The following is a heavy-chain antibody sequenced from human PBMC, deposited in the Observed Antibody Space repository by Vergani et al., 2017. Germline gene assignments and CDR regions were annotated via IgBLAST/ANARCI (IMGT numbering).Heavy chain of an antibody. V-gene: IGHV3-74*01. CDR1: GFTFSRHW. CDR2: VNPEGTNT. CDR3: ARDGRIDAEGTELDY. Sequence: EVQLVESGGGLVQPGGSLRLSCAASGFTFSRHWMHWVRQAPGKGLVWVSRVNPEGTNTPYADSVNGRFTISRDNAKNMMYLQLNSLRDEDTAVYYCARDGRIDAEGTELDYWGQGTLVTVSS. J-gene: IGHJ4*02. D-gene: IGHD1-14*01.